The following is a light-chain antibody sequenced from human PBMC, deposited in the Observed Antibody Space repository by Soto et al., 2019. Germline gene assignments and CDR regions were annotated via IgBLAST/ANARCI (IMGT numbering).Light chain of an antibody. CDR2: GAS. CDR3: QQYGDSPLT. J-gene: IGKJ4*01. V-gene: IGKV3-20*01. CDR1: QSVSSSY. Sequence: EIVLTQSPGTLSLSPGERATLSCRASQSVSSSYLAWYQQEPGLAPGLLIYGASRRATGIPDRFSGSGSGTDFTLTISRLEPEDFAVYYCQQYGDSPLTLGGGTKVEI.